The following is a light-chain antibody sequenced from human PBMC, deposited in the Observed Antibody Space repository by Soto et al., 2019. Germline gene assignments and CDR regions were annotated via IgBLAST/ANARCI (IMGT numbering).Light chain of an antibody. J-gene: IGLJ2*01. Sequence: QSALTQPPSASGSPGKSVTISCTGTSSDVGGYNYVSWYQQHPGKAPKLMIYEVSKRPSGVPDRFSGSKSGNTASLTVSGLQAEDEADYYCSSYAGSNKVFGGGTKLTVL. CDR1: SSDVGGYNY. CDR2: EVS. CDR3: SSYAGSNKV. V-gene: IGLV2-8*01.